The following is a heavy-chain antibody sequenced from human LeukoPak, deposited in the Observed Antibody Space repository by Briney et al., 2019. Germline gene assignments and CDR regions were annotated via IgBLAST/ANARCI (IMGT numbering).Heavy chain of an antibody. V-gene: IGHV1-2*02. J-gene: IGHJ4*02. Sequence: GASVTVSCKASGYTFTGYYMHWVRQAPGQGLEWMGWINPNSGGTNYAQILQGRLTMTTDTSTSTAYMELRSLRSDDTAVYYCARQGYGGNSQGAADYWGQGTLVTVSS. CDR2: INPNSGGT. CDR1: GYTFTGYY. CDR3: ARQGYGGNSQGAADY. D-gene: IGHD4-23*01.